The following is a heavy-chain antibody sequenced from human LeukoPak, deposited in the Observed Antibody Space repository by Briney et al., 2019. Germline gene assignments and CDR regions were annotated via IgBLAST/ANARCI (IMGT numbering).Heavy chain of an antibody. J-gene: IGHJ4*02. Sequence: GGSLRLSCAASGFTFSSYAMSWVRQAPGKGLEWVSAISGSGGSTYYADSVKGRFTISRDNSKNTLYLQMNSLRAEDTAVYYCAKSPGAYRTGGSCYIDYWGQGSLVTVSS. CDR3: AKSPGAYRTGGSCYIDY. CDR2: ISGSGGST. D-gene: IGHD2-15*01. V-gene: IGHV3-23*01. CDR1: GFTFSSYA.